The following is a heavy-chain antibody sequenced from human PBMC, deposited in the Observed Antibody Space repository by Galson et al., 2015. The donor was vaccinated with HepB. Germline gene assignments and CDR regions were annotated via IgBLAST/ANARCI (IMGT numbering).Heavy chain of an antibody. J-gene: IGHJ4*02. CDR3: AGDRGGWGFDS. CDR1: GLSFSTYT. Sequence: SLRLSCAASGLSFSTYTINWVRQAPGKGLEWVPFIGTGGAIYYADSVKGRFTISRDTAKNSVFLLMNSLRDEDTAVYYCAGDRGGWGFDSWGQGTLVTVSS. D-gene: IGHD4-23*01. CDR2: IGTGGAI. V-gene: IGHV3-48*02.